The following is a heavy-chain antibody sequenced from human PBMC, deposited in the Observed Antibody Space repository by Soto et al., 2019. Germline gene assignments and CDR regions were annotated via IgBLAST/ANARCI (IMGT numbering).Heavy chain of an antibody. J-gene: IGHJ4*02. D-gene: IGHD4-17*01. V-gene: IGHV4-4*02. CDR3: ARAGGTTVTGLWHFDS. Sequence: QVQVQESGPGLVKPSGTLSLTCAVSGGSISSSNWWSWVRQPPGKGLEWIGELYHSGSANYNPSLKSRLTISLDKSKNQFSLRLSSVTAADTAVYYCARAGGTTVTGLWHFDSWGQGTLVTVSS. CDR2: LYHSGSA. CDR1: GGSISSSNW.